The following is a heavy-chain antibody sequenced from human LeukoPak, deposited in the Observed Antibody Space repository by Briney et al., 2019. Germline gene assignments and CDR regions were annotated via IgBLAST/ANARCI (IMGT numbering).Heavy chain of an antibody. CDR1: GGSISSGSYY. CDR2: IYTSGST. CDR3: ARGGITTARLDY. J-gene: IGHJ4*02. Sequence: SETLSLTCTVSGGSISSGSYYWSWIRQPAGKGLEWIGRIYTSGSTNYNPSLKSRVTISVGTSKNQFSLNLRSVTAADTAVYYCARGGITTARLDYWGQGTLVTVSS. V-gene: IGHV4-61*02. D-gene: IGHD3-16*01.